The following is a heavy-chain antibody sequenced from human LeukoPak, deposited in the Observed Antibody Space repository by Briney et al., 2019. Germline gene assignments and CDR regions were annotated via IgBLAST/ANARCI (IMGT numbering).Heavy chain of an antibody. CDR2: ITGGGGNT. V-gene: IGHV3-23*01. CDR1: RFTFSNYA. CDR3: AKEVPYSSDGAENYFAY. D-gene: IGHD3-22*01. Sequence: PGGSLRLSCAASRFTFSNYAMSWVRQAPGKGLEWVSTITGGGGNTYYADSVRGRFTISRDNSKNTLYLQMTSLRGEHTAVYYCAKEVPYSSDGAENYFAYCGQGNLITVSS. J-gene: IGHJ4*02.